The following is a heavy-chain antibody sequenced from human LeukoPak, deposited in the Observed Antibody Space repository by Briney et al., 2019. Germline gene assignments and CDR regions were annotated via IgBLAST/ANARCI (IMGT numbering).Heavy chain of an antibody. D-gene: IGHD3-10*01. Sequence: GGSLRLSCAASGFTFTGYWMSWVRQAPGKGLEWVANIKQDGSEKYYVDSVKGRFTISRDNAKNSLYLQMNSLRAEDTAVYYCASQSYGLFEYWGQGTLVTVSS. CDR3: ASQSYGLFEY. J-gene: IGHJ4*02. CDR1: GFTFTGYW. V-gene: IGHV3-7*01. CDR2: IKQDGSEK.